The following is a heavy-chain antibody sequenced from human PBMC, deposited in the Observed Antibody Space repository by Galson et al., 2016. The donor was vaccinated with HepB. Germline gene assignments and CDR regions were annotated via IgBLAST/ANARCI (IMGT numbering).Heavy chain of an antibody. Sequence: SLRLSCAASGFTFSDWDFHWVRQAPGKGLEWVAVISFDGSNKYYADSVKGRFTISRDNAKNSLYLQMNSLRDEDTAIYFCARDGNHGYDMDYWGQGTLVTVSS. D-gene: IGHD1-14*01. CDR1: GFTFSDWD. CDR3: ARDGNHGYDMDY. V-gene: IGHV3-30-3*01. J-gene: IGHJ4*02. CDR2: ISFDGSNK.